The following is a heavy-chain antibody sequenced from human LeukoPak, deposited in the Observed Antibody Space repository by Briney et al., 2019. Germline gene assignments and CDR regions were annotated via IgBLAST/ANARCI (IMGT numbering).Heavy chain of an antibody. J-gene: IGHJ4*02. Sequence: GGSLRLSCVASGFTFSTYGMHWVRQAPGKGLEWVAFIRFDGSNNYYADSVRGRFTISRDNSKNSLYLQMNSLRAEDTALYYCAKDMYYGSGSYFDYWGQGTLVTVSS. CDR1: GFTFSTYG. V-gene: IGHV3-30*02. CDR2: IRFDGSNN. CDR3: AKDMYYGSGSYFDY. D-gene: IGHD3-10*01.